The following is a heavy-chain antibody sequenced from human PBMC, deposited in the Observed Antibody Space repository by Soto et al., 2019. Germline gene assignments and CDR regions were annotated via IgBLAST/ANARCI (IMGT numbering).Heavy chain of an antibody. Sequence: QGQLVQSGAEVTKPGASVKVACKASGYTFTSYGISWVRKAPGQGLEWMGWISAYHGNTNYAQKLQGRVNRTTETSTSTAYMELRSLRSDDTAVYYCARSEGALAAPNNWGQGTLVTVSS. J-gene: IGHJ4*02. CDR2: ISAYHGNT. CDR1: GYTFTSYG. V-gene: IGHV1-18*04. D-gene: IGHD6-13*01. CDR3: ARSEGALAAPNN.